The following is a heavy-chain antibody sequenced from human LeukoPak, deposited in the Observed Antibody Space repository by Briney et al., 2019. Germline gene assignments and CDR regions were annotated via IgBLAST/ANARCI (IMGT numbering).Heavy chain of an antibody. J-gene: IGHJ5*02. CDR3: ARARFRIAAAGFYGWFDP. V-gene: IGHV3-30-3*01. Sequence: PGGSLRLSCAASGFTFSSYAMHWVRQAPGKGLEWVAVISYDGSNKYYADSVKGRFTISRDNSKNTLYLQMNSLRAEDTAVYYCARARFRIAAAGFYGWFDPWGQGTLVTASS. CDR2: ISYDGSNK. CDR1: GFTFSSYA. D-gene: IGHD6-13*01.